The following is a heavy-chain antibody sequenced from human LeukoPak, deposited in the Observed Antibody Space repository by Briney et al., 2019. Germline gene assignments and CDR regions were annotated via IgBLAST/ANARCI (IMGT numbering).Heavy chain of an antibody. V-gene: IGHV3-7*01. J-gene: IGHJ5*02. CDR2: IKQDGSEK. D-gene: IGHD3-22*01. CDR1: GFTFSSYW. Sequence: GGSLRLSCAASGFTFSSYWMSWVRQAPGKGLEWVANIKQDGSEKYYVDSVKGRFTISRDNAKNSLYLQMNSLRAEDTAVYYCARDCVKGYYDSSGYEPWGQGTLVTVSS. CDR3: ARDCVKGYYDSSGYEP.